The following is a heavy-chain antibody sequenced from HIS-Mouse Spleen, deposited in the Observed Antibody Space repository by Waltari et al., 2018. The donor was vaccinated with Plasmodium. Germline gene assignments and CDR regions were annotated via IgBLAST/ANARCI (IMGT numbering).Heavy chain of an antibody. CDR2: RKPNSSGK. Sequence: QVQLVQSGAEVKKPGASVKVSCKASGYTFTGYYMHWVRQAPGQGLEWHRWRKPNSSGKNYGEKVQGRGTMASETSVSTAYMGLSRLRSDDTAVEYGARDLAAAGHLDCWGQGTLVTVSA. CDR3: ARDLAAAGHLDC. J-gene: IGHJ4*02. D-gene: IGHD6-13*01. CDR1: GYTFTGYY. V-gene: IGHV1-2*02.